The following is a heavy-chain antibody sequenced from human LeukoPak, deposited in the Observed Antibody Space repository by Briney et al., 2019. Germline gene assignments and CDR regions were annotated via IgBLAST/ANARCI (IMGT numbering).Heavy chain of an antibody. CDR3: ASGPTESIAARMGY. Sequence: SESVSLTCAVYGGSFSRYYWSWIRQPPGKGLEWIGEINHSGSTNYNPSLKSRVTISVDTSKNQFSLKLSSVTAADTAVYYCASGPTESIAARMGYWGQGTLVTVSS. CDR2: INHSGST. J-gene: IGHJ4*02. D-gene: IGHD6-6*01. V-gene: IGHV4-34*01. CDR1: GGSFSRYY.